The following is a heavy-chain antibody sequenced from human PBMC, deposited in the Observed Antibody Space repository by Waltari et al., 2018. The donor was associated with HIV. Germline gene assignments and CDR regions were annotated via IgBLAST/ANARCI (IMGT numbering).Heavy chain of an antibody. Sequence: QVRLQESGPGLVKPSETLSLTCSVSASSINTRYYWVWIRQAPGKGLEWIGSIYRTGTTYYNPSLKSRVSISLNMSRNQFSLKLTSVTAADTAVYYCARDQDYYDSSGYTCYAFDPWGQGTMVIVSS. J-gene: IGHJ3*01. CDR2: IYRTGTT. V-gene: IGHV4-38-2*02. CDR1: ASSINTRYY. D-gene: IGHD3-22*01. CDR3: ARDQDYYDSSGYTCYAFDP.